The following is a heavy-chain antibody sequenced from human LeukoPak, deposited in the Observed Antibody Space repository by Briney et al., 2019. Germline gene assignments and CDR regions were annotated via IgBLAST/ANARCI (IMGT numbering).Heavy chain of an antibody. CDR2: ISYDGSNK. CDR3: ARDGYYMDV. J-gene: IGHJ6*03. V-gene: IGHV3-30*03. CDR1: GFTFSSYG. Sequence: PGGSLRLSCVASGFTFSSYGMHWVRQAPGKGLEWVTLISYDGSNKKYTDSVKGRFTISRDNAKNSLYLQMNSLRAEDTAVYYCARDGYYMDVWGKGTTVTVSS.